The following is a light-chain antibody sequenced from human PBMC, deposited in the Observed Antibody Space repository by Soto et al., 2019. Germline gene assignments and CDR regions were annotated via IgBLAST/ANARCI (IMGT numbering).Light chain of an antibody. CDR2: DVN. CDR1: SSDIGGYDY. CDR3: TSYASGSSHVV. V-gene: IGLV2-14*01. J-gene: IGLJ2*01. Sequence: QSALTQPASVSGSPGQSITLSCTGTSSDIGGYDYVSCQRHPGKAPKLIIYDVNNRPSGVSNRFSGSKSGNTASLTISGLQAEDEADYYCTSYASGSSHVVFGGGTKLTVL.